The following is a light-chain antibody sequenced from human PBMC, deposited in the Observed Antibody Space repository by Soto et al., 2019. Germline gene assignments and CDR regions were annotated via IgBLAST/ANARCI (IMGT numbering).Light chain of an antibody. CDR3: QQRSNWPRIT. J-gene: IGKJ5*01. V-gene: IGKV1-39*01. CDR1: QSVTRY. CDR2: AAS. Sequence: DIQMTQSPSSLSASVGDRVTITCRASQSVTRYLNWYQQKPGRAPELLIYAASTLQSGVPSRFSGSGSGTDFTLTVSSLQPEDFAVYYCQQRSNWPRITFGQGTRLEIK.